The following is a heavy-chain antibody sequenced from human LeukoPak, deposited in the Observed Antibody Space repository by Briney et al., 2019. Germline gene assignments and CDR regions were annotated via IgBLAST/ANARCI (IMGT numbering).Heavy chain of an antibody. D-gene: IGHD1-26*01. CDR2: SRNKANSYTT. CDR1: GFTFGDHY. J-gene: IGHJ4*02. V-gene: IGHV3-72*01. Sequence: GGSLRLSCAASGFTFGDHYMDWVRQAPGKGLEWVGRSRNKANSYTTEYAASVKGRFTVSRDDSKTSLYLQMNSLKTEDTAVYYCVRRGSNSGNLYAEGDYWGQGTLVTVSS. CDR3: VRRGSNSGNLYAEGDY.